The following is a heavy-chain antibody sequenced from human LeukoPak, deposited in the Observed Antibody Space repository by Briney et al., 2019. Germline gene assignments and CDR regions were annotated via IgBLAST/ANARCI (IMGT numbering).Heavy chain of an antibody. J-gene: IGHJ4*02. V-gene: IGHV4-39*07. CDR3: ARVTLEYYFDY. D-gene: IGHD2-21*02. Sequence: SETLSLTCTVSGGSISSSSYYWGWIRQPPGKGLEWIGSIYYSGSTYYNPSLKSRVTISVDTSKNQFSLKLSSVTAADTAVYYCARVTLEYYFDYWGQGTLVTVSS. CDR2: IYYSGST. CDR1: GGSISSSSYY.